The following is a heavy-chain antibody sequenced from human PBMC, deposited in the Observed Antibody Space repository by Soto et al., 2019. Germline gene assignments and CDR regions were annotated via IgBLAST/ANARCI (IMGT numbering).Heavy chain of an antibody. Sequence: EVQLVESGGGLVKPGGSLRLSCAASGFTFSSYSMNWVRQAPGKGLEWVSSISSSSSYIYYADSVKGRFTISRDNAKNSLYLQMNSLRAEDTAVYYCARSGSGYDYAFDIWGQGTMVTVSS. CDR1: GFTFSSYS. J-gene: IGHJ3*02. D-gene: IGHD5-12*01. CDR2: ISSSSSYI. V-gene: IGHV3-21*01. CDR3: ARSGSGYDYAFDI.